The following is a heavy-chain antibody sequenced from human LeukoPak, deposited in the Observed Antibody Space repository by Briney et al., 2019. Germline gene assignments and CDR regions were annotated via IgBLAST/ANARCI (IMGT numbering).Heavy chain of an antibody. CDR2: IRYDGSNK. CDR1: GFTFRSYG. D-gene: IGHD3-10*01. J-gene: IGHJ6*04. CDR3: AKDASLWFGVPPDV. V-gene: IGHV3-30*02. Sequence: GGSLRLSCAASGFTFRSYGMHWVRQAPGKGLEWVAFIRYDGSNKYYADSVKGRFTISRDNSKNTLYLQMNSLRAEDTAVYYCAKDASLWFGVPPDVWGKGTTVTISS.